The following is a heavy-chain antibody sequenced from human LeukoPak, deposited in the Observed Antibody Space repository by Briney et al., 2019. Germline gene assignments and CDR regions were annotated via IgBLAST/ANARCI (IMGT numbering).Heavy chain of an antibody. CDR3: AREDIGESPFDY. J-gene: IGHJ4*02. Sequence: SETLSLTCTVSGYSISSGYYWGWIRQPPGKGLEWIGSIYHSGSTYYNPSLKSRVTISVDTSKNQFSLKLSSVTAADTAVYYCAREDIGESPFDYWGQGTLVTVSS. D-gene: IGHD5-12*01. CDR1: GYSISSGYY. V-gene: IGHV4-38-2*02. CDR2: IYHSGST.